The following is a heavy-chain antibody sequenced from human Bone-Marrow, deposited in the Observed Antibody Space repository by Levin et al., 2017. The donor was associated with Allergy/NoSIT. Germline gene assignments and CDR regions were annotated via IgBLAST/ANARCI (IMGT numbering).Heavy chain of an antibody. V-gene: IGHV4-39*07. D-gene: IGHD4-17*01. CDR3: ARSPAGTVITANWFDP. CDR2: ACYSGST. J-gene: IGHJ5*02. CDR1: GGSISTTDYY. Sequence: PSETLSLTCTVSGGSISTTDYYWGWIRPTPGQGLEWIGGACYSGSTYYNPSLKSRVSTSLDTSNNQFSLRLSSVTAADTAVYYGARSPAGTVITANWFDPWGQGTLVTVSS.